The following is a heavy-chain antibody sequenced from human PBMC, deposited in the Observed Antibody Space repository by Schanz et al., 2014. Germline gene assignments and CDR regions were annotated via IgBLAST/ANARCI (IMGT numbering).Heavy chain of an antibody. CDR1: TSIFNHAW. CDR3: ATASSPVREAGAGSSFHH. J-gene: IGHJ4*02. V-gene: IGHV3-15*01. CDR2: IKSKTDGETT. D-gene: IGHD6-13*01. Sequence: EVQLVESGGCLVKPGGSLRLSCSASTSIFNHAWMSWVLQAPGKGLEWLGRIKSKTDGETTDYAAPVKGRFSISRDDSQSTLYLQMNSLKIEDTAVYYCATASSPVREAGAGSSFHHWGQGTLVTVSP.